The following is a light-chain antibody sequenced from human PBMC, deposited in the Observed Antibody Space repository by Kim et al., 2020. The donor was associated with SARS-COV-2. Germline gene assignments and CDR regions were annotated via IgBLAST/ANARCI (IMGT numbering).Light chain of an antibody. J-gene: IGLJ2*01. CDR3: SSYTSSSTVV. CDR2: DVT. Sequence: GQSITISCTGDSSDVGGYNYVSWYQHHPGKAPKLMIYDVTKRPSGVSNRFSGSKSGNTASLTISGLQAEDEADYYCSSYTSSSTVVFGGGTQLTVL. CDR1: SSDVGGYNY. V-gene: IGLV2-14*03.